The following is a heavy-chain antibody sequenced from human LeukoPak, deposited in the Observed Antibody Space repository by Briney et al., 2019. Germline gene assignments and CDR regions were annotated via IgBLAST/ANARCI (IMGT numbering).Heavy chain of an antibody. V-gene: IGHV5-51*01. J-gene: IGHJ4*02. CDR3: ARLPAPQLELAY. CDR1: GYSFTSYC. CDR2: IYPGDSDT. Sequence: GKSLKISCKCSGYSFTSYCIGWVGQMPGKGLEWMGIIYPGDSDTRYSPSFQGQVTISADKSISTAYLQWSSLKASDTAMYYCARLPAPQLELAYWGQGTLVTVSS. D-gene: IGHD1-1*01.